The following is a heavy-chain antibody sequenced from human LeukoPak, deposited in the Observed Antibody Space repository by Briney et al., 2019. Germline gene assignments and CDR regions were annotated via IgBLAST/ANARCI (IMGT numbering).Heavy chain of an antibody. J-gene: IGHJ4*02. Sequence: GSLRLSCAASGFTFSDYYMSWIRQAPGKGLEWVSYISSSGSAIYYADSVKGRFTISRDNAKNSLYLQMNSLRAEDTAVYYCARDLSDYYGSGSYRPFLGDWGQGTLVTVSS. CDR2: ISSSGSAI. V-gene: IGHV3-11*04. CDR3: ARDLSDYYGSGSYRPFLGD. CDR1: GFTFSDYY. D-gene: IGHD3-10*01.